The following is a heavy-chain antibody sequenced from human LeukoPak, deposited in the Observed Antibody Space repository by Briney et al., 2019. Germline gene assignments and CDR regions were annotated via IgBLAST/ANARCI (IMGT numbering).Heavy chain of an antibody. V-gene: IGHV4-34*01. D-gene: IGHD6-25*01. Sequence: PSETLSLTCAAYGGSFSGYYWSWIRQPPGKGLEWIGEINHSGSTNYNPSLKSRVTISVDTSKNQFSLKLTSVTAADTAVYYCAREGGFYRPLDYSGQGTLVTVSS. J-gene: IGHJ4*02. CDR2: INHSGST. CDR1: GGSFSGYY. CDR3: AREGGFYRPLDY.